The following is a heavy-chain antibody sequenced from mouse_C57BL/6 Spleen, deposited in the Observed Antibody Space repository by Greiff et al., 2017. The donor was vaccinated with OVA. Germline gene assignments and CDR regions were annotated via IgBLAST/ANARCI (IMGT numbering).Heavy chain of an antibody. CDR3: ARSSHYYGSSYGYFDV. D-gene: IGHD1-1*01. Sequence: QVHVKQSGPELVKPGASVKISCKASGYAFSSSWMNWVKQRPGKGLEWIGRIYPGDGDTNYNGKFKGKATLTADKSSSTAYMQLSSLTSEDSAVYFCARSSHYYGSSYGYFDVWGTGTTVTVSS. V-gene: IGHV1-82*01. CDR2: IYPGDGDT. CDR1: GYAFSSSW. J-gene: IGHJ1*03.